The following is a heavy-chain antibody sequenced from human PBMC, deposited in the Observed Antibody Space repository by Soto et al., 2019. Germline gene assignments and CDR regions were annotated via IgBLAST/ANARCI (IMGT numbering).Heavy chain of an antibody. V-gene: IGHV3-11*01. CDR3: ASGKWSLDY. D-gene: IGHD2-8*01. CDR1: GITLSDNY. J-gene: IGHJ4*02. Sequence: QVHLVASGGGLVKPGGSLRLSCVASGITLSDNYMTWIRQAPGKGLEWLSYISNSDYTTYYADSVKGRFTISRDNAKNSLYLQLNGLRVEDKAVYYCASGKWSLDYWGQGILVTVSS. CDR2: ISNSDYTT.